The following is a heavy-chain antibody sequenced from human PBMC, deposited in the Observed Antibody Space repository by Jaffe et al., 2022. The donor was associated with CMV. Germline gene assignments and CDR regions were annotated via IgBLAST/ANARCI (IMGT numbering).Heavy chain of an antibody. D-gene: IGHD2-21*01. CDR3: AHKVLSYSYFDP. J-gene: IGHJ5*02. CDR2: IYWNDEK. CDR1: GFSLTTSGVG. V-gene: IGHV2-5*01. Sequence: QITLKESGPTVVRPTQTLTLTCTFSGFSLTTSGVGVGWIRQTPEKALECLGIIYWNDEKRYSPSLKNRLTFTKDTSKNQVVLTMTDMDPVDTATYFCAHKVLSYSYFDPWGQGTLVTVSS.